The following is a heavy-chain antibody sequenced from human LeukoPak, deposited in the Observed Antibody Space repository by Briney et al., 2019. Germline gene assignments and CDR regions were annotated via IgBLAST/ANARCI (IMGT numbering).Heavy chain of an antibody. J-gene: IGHJ3*02. D-gene: IGHD6-19*01. CDR3: ARTVTSSGWYGGHDDAFDI. Sequence: SETLSLTCTVSGGSISSYYWSWIRQPAGKGLEWIGRIYTSGSTNYNPSLKSRVTMSVDTSKNQFSLKLSSVTAADTAVYYCARTVTSSGWYGGHDDAFDIWGQGTMVTVSS. V-gene: IGHV4-4*07. CDR1: GGSISSYY. CDR2: IYTSGST.